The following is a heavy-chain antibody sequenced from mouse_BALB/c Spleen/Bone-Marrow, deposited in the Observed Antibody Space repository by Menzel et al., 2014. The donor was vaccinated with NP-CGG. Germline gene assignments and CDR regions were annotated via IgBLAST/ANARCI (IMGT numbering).Heavy chain of an antibody. V-gene: IGHV5-6*02. CDR1: GFTFXNYG. Sequence: DVKLVESGGDLVKPGGSLKLSCAASGFTFXNYGMSWVRQTPDKRLEWVATISSGGSYTYYPDSVKGRFTISRDNAKNTLYLQMSSLKSEDTAIYYCARRDGGPMDYWGQGTSVTVSS. CDR2: ISSGGSYT. J-gene: IGHJ4*01. CDR3: ARRDGGPMDY. D-gene: IGHD2-3*01.